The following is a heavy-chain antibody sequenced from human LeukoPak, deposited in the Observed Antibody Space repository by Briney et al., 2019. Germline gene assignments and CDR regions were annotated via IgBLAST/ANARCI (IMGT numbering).Heavy chain of an antibody. V-gene: IGHV3-23*01. CDR1: GFTFSTYV. CDR3: AKGGIGSSSGLDY. J-gene: IGHJ4*02. Sequence: PGGSLRLSCAASGFTFSTYVMTWVRQAPGKGLEWVSSIGGSGGRPYHGNSVKGRFSISRDNSKNTLYLQMNSLRDEDTAVHYCAKGGIGSSSGLDYWGQGTLVTVSS. D-gene: IGHD5-18*01. CDR2: IGGSGGRP.